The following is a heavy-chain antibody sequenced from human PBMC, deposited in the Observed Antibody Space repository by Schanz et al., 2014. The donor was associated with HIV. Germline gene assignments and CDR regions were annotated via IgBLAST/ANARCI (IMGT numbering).Heavy chain of an antibody. CDR3: ARDYRFATDS. D-gene: IGHD3-16*02. CDR1: GFNFNDFY. Sequence: QVQLVESGGGLVKPGGSLRLSCAASGFNFNDFYMSWIRQAPGKGLEWVSYISRSGSSIYYADSVKGRFTISRDNAKNSLYLQMNSLRVDDTAVYYCARDYRFATDSWGQGTLVTVSS. CDR2: ISRSGSSI. J-gene: IGHJ4*02. V-gene: IGHV3-11*04.